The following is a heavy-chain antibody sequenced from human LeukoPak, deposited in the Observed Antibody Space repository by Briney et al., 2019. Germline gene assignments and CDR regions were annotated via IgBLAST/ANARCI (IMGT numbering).Heavy chain of an antibody. D-gene: IGHD4-23*01. CDR2: SNSDGSST. Sequence: GGSLRLSCAASGFTFSSYWMHWVRQAPGKGLVWVSRSNSDGSSTRYADSVKGRFTISRDDAKKTLYLQMNSLRAEDTAVYYCARHLTVATYNWFDPWGQGTLVTVSS. CDR3: ARHLTVATYNWFDP. J-gene: IGHJ5*02. V-gene: IGHV3-74*01. CDR1: GFTFSSYW.